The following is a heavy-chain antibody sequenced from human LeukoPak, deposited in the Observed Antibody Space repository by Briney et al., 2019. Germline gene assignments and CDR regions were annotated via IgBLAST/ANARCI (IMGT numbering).Heavy chain of an antibody. Sequence: SGPTLVKPTQTLTLTCTFSGFSLSTSGMCVSWIRQPPGKALEWLARIDWDDDKYYSTSLKTRLTISKDTSKNQVVLTMTNMDPVDTATYYCAHRRAMKNWFDPWGQGTLVTVSS. CDR1: GFSLSTSGMC. D-gene: IGHD2-2*01. CDR3: AHRRAMKNWFDP. CDR2: IDWDDDK. V-gene: IGHV2-70*12. J-gene: IGHJ5*02.